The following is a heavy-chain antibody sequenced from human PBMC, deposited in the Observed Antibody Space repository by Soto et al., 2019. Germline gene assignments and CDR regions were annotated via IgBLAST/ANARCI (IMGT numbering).Heavy chain of an antibody. CDR1: GGSISSGGYY. Sequence: QVQLQESGPGLVKPSQTLSLTCTVSGGSISSGGYYWSWIRKHPGKGLEWIGYIYYSGSTYYNPSLKSRVTISVDTSKNQFSLKLSSVTAADTAVYYCARVMTGGYYYGMDVWGQGTTVTVSS. D-gene: IGHD3-10*01. CDR2: IYYSGST. CDR3: ARVMTGGYYYGMDV. J-gene: IGHJ6*02. V-gene: IGHV4-31*03.